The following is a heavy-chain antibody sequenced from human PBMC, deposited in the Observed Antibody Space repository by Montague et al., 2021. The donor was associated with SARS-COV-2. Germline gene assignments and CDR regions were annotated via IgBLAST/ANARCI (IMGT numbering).Heavy chain of an antibody. D-gene: IGHD1-1*01. CDR1: GDSVSSNSAT. J-gene: IGHJ6*02. CDR3: TSGREGNYDVMDV. CDR2: TYYRSKWYN. V-gene: IGHV6-1*01. Sequence: CAISGDSVSSNSATRNRVRQSPSRDLEWLGRTYYRSKWYNDYAVSVRGRVTINPDTSKNQFSLQLNSVTPEDTAIYYCTSGREGNYDVMDVWGQGTTVTVSS.